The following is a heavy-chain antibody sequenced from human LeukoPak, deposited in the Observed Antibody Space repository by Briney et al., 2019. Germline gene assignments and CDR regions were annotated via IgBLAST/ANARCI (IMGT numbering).Heavy chain of an antibody. CDR1: GGSINNYY. Sequence: PSETLSLTCTVSGGSINNYYWTWIRQPAGKGLEWIGRIYASGSTNYNPSLKSRVTMSVDTSKNQFSLKLGSVTAADTAVYYCARGPLGYCSSTSCYQDDYWGQGTLVTVSS. J-gene: IGHJ4*02. D-gene: IGHD2-2*01. V-gene: IGHV4-4*07. CDR3: ARGPLGYCSSTSCYQDDY. CDR2: IYASGST.